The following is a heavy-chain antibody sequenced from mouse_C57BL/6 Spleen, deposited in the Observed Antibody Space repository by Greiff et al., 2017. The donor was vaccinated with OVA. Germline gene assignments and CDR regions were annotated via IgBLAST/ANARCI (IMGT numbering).Heavy chain of an antibody. CDR1: GFSLTSYG. CDR2: IWSGGSR. D-gene: IGHD1-1*01. CDR3: ARILYCGYAMDY. V-gene: IGHV2-2*01. Sequence: VQLQQSGPGLVQPSQSLSITCTVSGFSLTSYGVHWVRQSPGKGLEWLGVIWSGGSRDYNAAFISRLSISQDNSKSKVFFKMNSLQADDTAIYYCARILYCGYAMDYWGQGTSVTVSS. J-gene: IGHJ4*01.